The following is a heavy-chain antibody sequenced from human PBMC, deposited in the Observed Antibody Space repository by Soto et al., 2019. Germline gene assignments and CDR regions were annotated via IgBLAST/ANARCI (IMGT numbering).Heavy chain of an antibody. CDR2: IWHDGSKT. Sequence: GGSLRLSCAASGFSFSTFGMHGVRQAPGKGLEWVAVIWHDGSKTYYADSVKGRLIISRDNSKNSLYVQINSLRAEDRGVYFCARGSIVAAEYGMDVWGQGITVTVSS. V-gene: IGHV3-33*01. J-gene: IGHJ6*02. CDR1: GFSFSTFG. CDR3: ARGSIVAAEYGMDV. D-gene: IGHD5-12*01.